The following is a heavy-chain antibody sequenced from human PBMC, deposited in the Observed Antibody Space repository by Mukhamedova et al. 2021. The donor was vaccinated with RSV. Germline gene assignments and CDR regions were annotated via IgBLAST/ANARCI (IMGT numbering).Heavy chain of an antibody. J-gene: IGHJ4*02. D-gene: IGHD2-2*01. CDR3: AKDLIGYCSSTSCYPFDY. V-gene: IGHV3-30*18. CDR2: ISYDGSNK. Sequence: APGKGLKWVAVISYDGSNKYYADSVKGRFTISRDNSKNTLYLQMNSLRAEDTAVYYCAKDLIGYCSSTSCYPFDYWGQGTLVTV.